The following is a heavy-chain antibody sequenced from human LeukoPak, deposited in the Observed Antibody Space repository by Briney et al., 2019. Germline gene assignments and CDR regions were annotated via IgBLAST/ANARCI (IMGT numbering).Heavy chain of an antibody. V-gene: IGHV4-34*01. CDR3: ARGYSSNWYGNHFDY. CDR2: INHSGST. J-gene: IGHJ4*02. D-gene: IGHD6-13*01. Sequence: SETLSLTCTVYGGSFSGYCWSWIRQPPGRGLEWVGEINHSGSTNYNPSLKSRVTISVDTSKNQFSLKLSSVTAADTAVYYCARGYSSNWYGNHFDYWGQGTLVTVSS. CDR1: GGSFSGYC.